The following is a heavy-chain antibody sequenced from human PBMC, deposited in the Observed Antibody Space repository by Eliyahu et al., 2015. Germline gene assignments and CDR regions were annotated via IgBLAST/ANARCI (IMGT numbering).Heavy chain of an antibody. J-gene: IGHJ5*02. CDR1: GGSIXGQW. CDR3: ASVSDYGKFDP. V-gene: IGHV4-59*11. CDR2: IRXAGNA. D-gene: IGHD4/OR15-4a*01. Sequence: QMQLQXSGPGLVKPSETLSLTXTVSGGSIXGQWWSWVRQPPGKGLEWXAYIRXAGNADQNPPLRSRVTVSTDESKNLFSLRLSPVTAADTAIYYCASVSDYGKFDPWGQGILVTVSS.